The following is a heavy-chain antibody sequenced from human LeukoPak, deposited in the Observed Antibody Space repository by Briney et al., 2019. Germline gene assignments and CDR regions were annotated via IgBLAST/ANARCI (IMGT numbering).Heavy chain of an antibody. CDR1: GGSISSSSYY. V-gene: IGHV4-39*01. J-gene: IGHJ4*02. CDR3: ARQHLQLWLYYFDY. Sequence: SETLSLTCTVSGGSISSSSYYWGWIRQPPGKGLEWIGSIYYGGSTYYNPSLKSRVTISVDTSKNQFSLKLSSVTAADTAVYYCARQHLQLWLYYFDYWGQGTLVTVSS. CDR2: IYYGGST. D-gene: IGHD5-18*01.